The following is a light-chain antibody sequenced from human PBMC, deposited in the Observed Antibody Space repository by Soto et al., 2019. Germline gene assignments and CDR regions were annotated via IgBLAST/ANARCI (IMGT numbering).Light chain of an antibody. CDR2: WAS. Sequence: IVMTQSPASLTVSLGERATITCKSSQSLLYRSNNRNYLAWYQQRPGQSPKLLLYWASTRESGVPARFSGSGSGTDFTLTISRLEPEDFAVYYCQQYGTSPPTFGGGTKVDIK. V-gene: IGKV4-1*01. CDR1: QSLLYRSNNRNY. CDR3: QQYGTSPPT. J-gene: IGKJ4*01.